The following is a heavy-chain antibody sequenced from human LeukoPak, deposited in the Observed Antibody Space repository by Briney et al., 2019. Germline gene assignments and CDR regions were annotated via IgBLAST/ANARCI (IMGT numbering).Heavy chain of an antibody. CDR1: GYSISSGYY. D-gene: IGHD3-10*01. CDR2: IYHSGRT. V-gene: IGHV4-38-2*01. CDR3: ARAGLRRYGSGSYREPLDY. Sequence: SETLSLTCAVSGYSISSGYYWGWIRPPPGKGLEWIGSIYHSGRTYYNPSLKRRVTISVDPSKNQFSLKLSSVTSAHTAVYYCARAGLRRYGSGSYREPLDYWGQGTLVTVSS. J-gene: IGHJ4*02.